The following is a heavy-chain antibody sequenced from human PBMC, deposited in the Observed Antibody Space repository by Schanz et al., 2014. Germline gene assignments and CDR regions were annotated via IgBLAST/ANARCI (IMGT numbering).Heavy chain of an antibody. D-gene: IGHD1-26*01. CDR2: IGVDGTTT. Sequence: EVQLAESGGGLVQPGGSLRLSCAASGFTFSSYSMNWLRQAPGKGLEWVSVIGVDGTTTYYADSVKGRFTISRDNSKNTLYLQLNSLRADDTAVYYCARNRGSGGQNWYFDLWGRGTLVTVSS. J-gene: IGHJ2*01. CDR3: ARNRGSGGQNWYFDL. V-gene: IGHV3-23*04. CDR1: GFTFSSYS.